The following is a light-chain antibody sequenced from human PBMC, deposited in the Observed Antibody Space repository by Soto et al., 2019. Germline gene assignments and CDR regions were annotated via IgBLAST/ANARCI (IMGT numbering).Light chain of an antibody. V-gene: IGKV3-20*01. CDR3: QQYGSPFT. Sequence: EIVLTQSPGTLSLSPGERATLSCRASQSVSSSYLTWYQQKPGQAPRLLIYGASSRATGIPDRFSGSGSGTDITLTSSRLEPEDFAVYYCQQYGSPFTFGPGTKVDIK. CDR1: QSVSSSY. CDR2: GAS. J-gene: IGKJ3*01.